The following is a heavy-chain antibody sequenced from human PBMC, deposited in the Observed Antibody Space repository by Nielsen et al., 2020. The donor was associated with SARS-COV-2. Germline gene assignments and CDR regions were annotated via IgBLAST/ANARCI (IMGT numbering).Heavy chain of an antibody. V-gene: IGHV3-33*01. CDR3: ARGCYDIMYAFDI. Sequence: GESLKISCAASGFTFSSYGMHWVRQAPGKGLEWVAVIWYDGSKKYYADSVKGRFTISRDNSKNTLYLQMNSLRAEDTAVYYCARGCYDIMYAFDIWGQGTMVTVSS. CDR1: GFTFSSYG. D-gene: IGHD3-9*01. CDR2: IWYDGSKK. J-gene: IGHJ3*02.